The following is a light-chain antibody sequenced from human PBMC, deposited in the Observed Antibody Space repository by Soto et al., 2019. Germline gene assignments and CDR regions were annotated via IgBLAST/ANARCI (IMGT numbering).Light chain of an antibody. CDR2: GAS. Sequence: ETVLTQSPGTLSFSPGDRSALSCRPSQSVSSFLAWYQQKPGQAPRLLIYGASSRAAGIPDRFSGSGSGTDFTLSISRLEPEDFAVYYCQQYGSSPFTFGGGTKVDIK. CDR1: QSVSSF. CDR3: QQYGSSPFT. V-gene: IGKV3-20*01. J-gene: IGKJ4*01.